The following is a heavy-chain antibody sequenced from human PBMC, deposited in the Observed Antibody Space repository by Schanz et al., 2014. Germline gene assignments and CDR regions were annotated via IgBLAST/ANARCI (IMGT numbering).Heavy chain of an antibody. CDR1: GFDFNSYS. D-gene: IGHD3-10*01. CDR3: ASGVHVSSLQKGLQF. Sequence: EVRLVESGGGLVQPGGSLRLSCEASGFDFNSYSMNWVHQVPGKGLEWLSYIATSSSTRHYADSVKGRVTISRDNAKNSVSLQMRRLRVEDTAVYYCASGVHVSSLQKGLQFWGRGTLVIVSS. V-gene: IGHV3-48*01. J-gene: IGHJ1*01. CDR2: IATSSSTR.